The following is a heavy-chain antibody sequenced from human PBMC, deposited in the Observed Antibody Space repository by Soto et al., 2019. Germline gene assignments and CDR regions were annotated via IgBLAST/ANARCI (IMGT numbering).Heavy chain of an antibody. CDR3: ARDFRYCSGGSCPDKNWFDP. V-gene: IGHV1-3*01. J-gene: IGHJ5*02. CDR2: INAGNGNT. D-gene: IGHD2-15*01. Sequence: QVQLVQSGAEVKKPGASVKVSCKAYGYTFTSYAMHWVRQAPGQRLEWMGWINAGNGNTKYSQKFQGRVTITRDTSASTVYMELSSLRSEDTAVYYCARDFRYCSGGSCPDKNWFDPWGQGTLVTVSS. CDR1: GYTFTSYA.